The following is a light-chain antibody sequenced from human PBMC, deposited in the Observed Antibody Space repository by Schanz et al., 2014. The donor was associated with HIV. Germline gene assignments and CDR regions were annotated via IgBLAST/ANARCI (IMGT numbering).Light chain of an antibody. CDR1: SSDVGGYNY. Sequence: QSALAQPASVSGSPGQSITISCTGTSSDVGGYNYVSWYQRHPGKAPKLMIYDVSNRPSGVSNRFSGSKSGNTASLTISGLQAEDEADYYCSSFAGSNIPWVFGGGTKLTVL. CDR3: SSFAGSNIPWV. J-gene: IGLJ3*02. CDR2: DVS. V-gene: IGLV2-14*03.